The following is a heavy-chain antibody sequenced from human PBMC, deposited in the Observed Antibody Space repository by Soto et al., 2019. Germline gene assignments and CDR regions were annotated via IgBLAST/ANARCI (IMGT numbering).Heavy chain of an antibody. J-gene: IGHJ6*02. CDR2: TYYRSKWYN. CDR1: GDSVSSNSAA. V-gene: IGHV6-1*01. D-gene: IGHD2-2*02. CDR3: AREEVQFCSSTSCYMSYYYGIDV. Sequence: PSQTLSLTCAISGDSVSSNSAAWNWIRQSPSRGLEWLGRTYYRSKWYNDYAVSVKSRITINPDTSKNQFSLQLNSVTPEDTAVYYCAREEVQFCSSTSCYMSYYYGIDVWGQGTTVTVSS.